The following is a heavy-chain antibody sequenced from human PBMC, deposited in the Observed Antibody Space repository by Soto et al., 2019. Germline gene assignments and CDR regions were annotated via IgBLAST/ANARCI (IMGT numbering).Heavy chain of an antibody. V-gene: IGHV2-5*02. Sequence: QITLKESGPTLVKPTQTLTLTCTFSGFSLSTSEVGVGWIRQPPGKALEWLALIYWDDDKRYSPSLKSRLTXXXXXXXXXXXXXXXXXXXXXXXXXXXXXXXXXXXXXXXYSDYWGQGTLVTVSS. CDR3: XXXXXXXXXXXXYSDY. J-gene: IGHJ4*02. CDR2: IYWDDDK. CDR1: GFSLSTSEVG.